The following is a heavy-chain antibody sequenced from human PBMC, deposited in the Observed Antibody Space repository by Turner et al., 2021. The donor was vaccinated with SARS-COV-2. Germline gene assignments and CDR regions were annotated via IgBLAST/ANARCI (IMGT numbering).Heavy chain of an antibody. D-gene: IGHD6-13*01. V-gene: IGHV3-53*01. Sequence: EVQLVESGGGLIQPGGSLRLSCAASGVTVSSNYMIWVRQAPGKGLEWVSVIDSGGSTYYADSVKGRFTISRDNSKNTLYLQMNSLRAEDTAVYYCTRARGYSSSWYGVDVPFDPWGQGTLVTVSS. J-gene: IGHJ5*02. CDR3: TRARGYSSSWYGVDVPFDP. CDR2: IDSGGST. CDR1: GVTVSSNY.